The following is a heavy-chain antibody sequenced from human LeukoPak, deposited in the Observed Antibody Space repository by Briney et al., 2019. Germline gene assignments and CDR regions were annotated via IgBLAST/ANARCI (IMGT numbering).Heavy chain of an antibody. J-gene: IGHJ6*02. D-gene: IGHD3-9*01. CDR2: INHSGST. V-gene: IGHV4-34*01. Sequence: SETLSLTCAVYGGSFSGYYWSWIRQPPGKGLEWIGEINHSGSTNYNPSLKSRVTISVDTSKNQFSLELSSVTAADTAVYYCARAYYDILTGYSMDVWGQGTTVTVSS. CDR1: GGSFSGYY. CDR3: ARAYYDILTGYSMDV.